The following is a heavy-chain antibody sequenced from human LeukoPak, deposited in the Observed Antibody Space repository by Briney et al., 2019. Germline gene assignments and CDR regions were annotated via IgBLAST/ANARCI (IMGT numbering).Heavy chain of an antibody. J-gene: IGHJ5*02. V-gene: IGHV1-2*02. Sequence: GASVKVSCKASGYTFTSYDINWVRQATGQGLEWMGWINPNSGGTNYAQKFQGRVTMTRDTSISTAYMELSRLRSDDTAVYYCAREALLAGYCSSTSCYKNNWFDPWGQGTLVTVSS. CDR2: INPNSGGT. CDR1: GYTFTSYD. CDR3: AREALLAGYCSSTSCYKNNWFDP. D-gene: IGHD2-2*02.